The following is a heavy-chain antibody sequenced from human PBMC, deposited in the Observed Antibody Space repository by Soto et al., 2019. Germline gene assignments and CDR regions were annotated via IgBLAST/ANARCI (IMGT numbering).Heavy chain of an antibody. J-gene: IGHJ6*02. CDR3: AGALFGAAESYGMDV. Sequence: GASVKVSCKASGYTFTGYYMHWVRQAPGQGLEWMGWINPNSGGTNYAQKFQGRVTMTRDTSISTAYMELSRLRSDDTAVYYCAGALFGAAESYGMDVWGQGTKVTVYS. V-gene: IGHV1-2*02. CDR2: INPNSGGT. CDR1: GYTFTGYY. D-gene: IGHD6-13*01.